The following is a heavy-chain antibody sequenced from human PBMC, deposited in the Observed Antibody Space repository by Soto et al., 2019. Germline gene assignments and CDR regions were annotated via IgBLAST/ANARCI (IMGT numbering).Heavy chain of an antibody. CDR3: AKAPHDMLTGSTFDY. V-gene: IGHV3-9*01. Sequence: EVQLVESGGGLVQPGRSLRLSCAASGIIFDDHAMHWVRQAPGECLEWVSGISWNSAIIAYADSVKGRFTISRDNAKNSLYLQMTSLRPEDTALYYCAKAPHDMLTGSTFDYWGQGTLVTVSS. D-gene: IGHD3-9*01. J-gene: IGHJ4*02. CDR2: ISWNSAII. CDR1: GIIFDDHA.